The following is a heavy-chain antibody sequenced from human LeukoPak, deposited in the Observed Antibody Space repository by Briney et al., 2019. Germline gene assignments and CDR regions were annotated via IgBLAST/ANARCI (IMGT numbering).Heavy chain of an antibody. J-gene: IGHJ4*02. CDR2: IYYSGST. Sequence: KPSETLSLTCTVSGGSISSYYWNWIRQPPGKGLEWIGYIYYSGSTDYNPSLKSRVTISVDTSKNQFSLKLSSVTAADTAVYYCAKAGYSSEYYFDYWGQGTLVTVSS. CDR1: GGSISSYY. CDR3: AKAGYSSEYYFDY. D-gene: IGHD6-19*01. V-gene: IGHV4-59*01.